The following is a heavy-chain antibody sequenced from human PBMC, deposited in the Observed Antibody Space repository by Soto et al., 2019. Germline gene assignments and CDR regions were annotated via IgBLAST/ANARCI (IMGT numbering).Heavy chain of an antibody. D-gene: IGHD3-22*01. V-gene: IGHV3-30*03. CDR3: AREYYYDSSSLRPDY. CDR1: GFTFSSYS. CDR2: ISYDGSNK. J-gene: IGHJ4*02. Sequence: RGSLRRSCAPSGFTFSSYSMNWVRQAPGKGLEWVAVISYDGSNKYYADSVKGRFTISRDNSKNTLYLQMNSLRAEDTAVYYCAREYYYDSSSLRPDYWGQGTLVTVSS.